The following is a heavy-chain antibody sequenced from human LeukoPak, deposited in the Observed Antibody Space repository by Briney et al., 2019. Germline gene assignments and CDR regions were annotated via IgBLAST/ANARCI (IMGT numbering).Heavy chain of an antibody. J-gene: IGHJ4*02. Sequence: ASVKVSCKASGYTFTSYGISWVRQAPGQGLEWMGWISAYNGNTNYAQKLQGRVTMTTDTSTSTAYMELRSLRSDDTAVYYCARVRVRKWELPYYFDYWGQGTLVTVSS. CDR1: GYTFTSYG. CDR2: ISAYNGNT. D-gene: IGHD1-26*01. CDR3: ARVRVRKWELPYYFDY. V-gene: IGHV1-18*01.